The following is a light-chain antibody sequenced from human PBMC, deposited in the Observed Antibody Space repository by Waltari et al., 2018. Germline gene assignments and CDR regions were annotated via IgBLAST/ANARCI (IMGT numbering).Light chain of an antibody. Sequence: QSALTQPLSASGSPGQSVTMSCTGTSSDVGGYNYVAWYPQHPGTVPKLIIYEVSARPSGVPHRFSGSKSGNTASLTVSGLQAEDEADYYCSSYAGSNSHVFGTGTRVTVL. V-gene: IGLV2-8*01. CDR2: EVS. J-gene: IGLJ1*01. CDR1: SSDVGGYNY. CDR3: SSYAGSNSHV.